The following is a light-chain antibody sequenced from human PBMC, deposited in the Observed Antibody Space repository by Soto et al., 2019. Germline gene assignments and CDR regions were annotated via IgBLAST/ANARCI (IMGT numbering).Light chain of an antibody. Sequence: QSVLTQPASVSGSPGQSITISCTGTSSDVGGYNYVSWYQQHPGKAPKLMIYDVSNRPSGVSNRFSGSKSGNTASLNISGLQAEDESDYYCSSYTSSSTEVVFGGGTKVTVL. CDR3: SSYTSSSTEVV. V-gene: IGLV2-14*01. CDR1: SSDVGGYNY. J-gene: IGLJ2*01. CDR2: DVS.